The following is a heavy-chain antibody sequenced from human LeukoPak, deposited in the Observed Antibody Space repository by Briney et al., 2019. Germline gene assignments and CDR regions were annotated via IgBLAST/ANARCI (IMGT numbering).Heavy chain of an antibody. V-gene: IGHV4-59*01. D-gene: IGHD2-2*01. CDR1: GGSISNYY. Sequence: SETLSLTCTVSGGSISNYYWNWIRQPPGKGLEWIGYIYYSGGTNYNPSLKGRVTILVDMSKNQFSLKLYSVTAADTAMYYCTRVECSSTSCYWFSDYWGQGTLVTVSS. CDR2: IYYSGGT. CDR3: TRVECSSTSCYWFSDY. J-gene: IGHJ4*02.